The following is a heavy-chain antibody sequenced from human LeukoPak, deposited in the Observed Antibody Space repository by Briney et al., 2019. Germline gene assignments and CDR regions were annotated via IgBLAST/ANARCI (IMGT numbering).Heavy chain of an antibody. Sequence: SETLSLTCTVSGGSIRSGSHYWAWIRQPPRKGLEWIGSIYYSGSTYYNPSLENRVTISIDTSKNHFSLKLSSLSAADTSVYYCAKRDDSGGNLVDLWGQGTLVTVS. CDR2: IYYSGST. D-gene: IGHD3-22*01. CDR1: GGSIRSGSHY. J-gene: IGHJ4*02. CDR3: AKRDDSGGNLVDL. V-gene: IGHV4-39*02.